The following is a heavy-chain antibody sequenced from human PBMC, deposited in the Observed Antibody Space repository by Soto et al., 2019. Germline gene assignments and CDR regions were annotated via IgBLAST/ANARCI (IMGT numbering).Heavy chain of an antibody. Sequence: SLTCTVSGGSISSGGYYCTWIRQHPGKGLEWIGYVYYSGSTFYNPSLKSRVTISVDTSKNQFSLRLSYVTAADTAVYYCARDVGCINGVCYEGRDYDVCGQGTMVTVSS. CDR2: VYYSGST. CDR3: ARDVGCINGVCYEGRDYDV. D-gene: IGHD2-8*01. V-gene: IGHV4-31*03. J-gene: IGHJ3*01. CDR1: GGSISSGGYY.